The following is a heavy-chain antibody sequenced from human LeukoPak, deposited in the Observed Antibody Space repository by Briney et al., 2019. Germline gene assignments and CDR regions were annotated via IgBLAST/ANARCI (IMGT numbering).Heavy chain of an antibody. D-gene: IGHD2-21*01. CDR1: GFTFDDYA. Sequence: GRSLRLSCAASGFTFDDYAMHWVRHAPGKGMEWVSGISWNSGSIGYADSVKGRFTISRDNAKNSLYLQMNSLRAEDTALYYCAKGIGEWRLGAFDIWGQGTMVTVSS. CDR2: ISWNSGSI. V-gene: IGHV3-9*01. CDR3: AKGIGEWRLGAFDI. J-gene: IGHJ3*02.